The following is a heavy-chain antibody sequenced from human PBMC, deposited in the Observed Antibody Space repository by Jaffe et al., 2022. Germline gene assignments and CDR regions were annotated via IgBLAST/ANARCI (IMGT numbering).Heavy chain of an antibody. Sequence: QVQLQESGPGLVKPSQTLSLTCTVSGGSISSGSYYWSWIRQPAGKGLEWIGRIYTSGSTNYNPSLKSRVTISVDTSKNQFSLKLSSVTAADTAVYYCAREPYYYDSSGYQGDHLFDYWGQGTLVTVSS. CDR3: AREPYYYDSSGYQGDHLFDY. CDR2: IYTSGST. CDR1: GGSISSGSYY. V-gene: IGHV4-61*02. J-gene: IGHJ4*02. D-gene: IGHD3-22*01.